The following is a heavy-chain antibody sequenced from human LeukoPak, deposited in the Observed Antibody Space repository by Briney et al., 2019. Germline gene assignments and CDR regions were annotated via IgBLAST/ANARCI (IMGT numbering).Heavy chain of an antibody. V-gene: IGHV3-53*01. Sequence: GGSLRLSCAASGFTFSSYGMSWVRQAPGKGLEWVSVIYSGGSTYYADSVKGRFTISRDNSKNTLYLQMNSLRAEDTAVYYCARVYLTDYGSGSFYYYYYMDVWGKGTTVTISS. CDR3: ARVYLTDYGSGSFYYYYYMDV. D-gene: IGHD3-10*01. CDR1: GFTFSSYG. CDR2: IYSGGST. J-gene: IGHJ6*03.